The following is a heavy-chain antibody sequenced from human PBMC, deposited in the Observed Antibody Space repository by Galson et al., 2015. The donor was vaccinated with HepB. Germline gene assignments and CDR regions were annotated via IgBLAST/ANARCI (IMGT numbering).Heavy chain of an antibody. J-gene: IGHJ6*02. D-gene: IGHD2-8*01. CDR3: ARRYCTSSSCFGVHFYYYGLDV. CDR2: IDTGDSYT. Sequence: QSGAEVKKPGESVRISCQGSGYTFSNYWITWVRQVPGKGLEWLGRIDTGDSYTIHNPSFEGRVTMSVDRSIDTAYLQWSGLRTSDTGIYYCARRYCTSSSCFGVHFYYYGLDVWGQGTTVTVSS. V-gene: IGHV5-10-1*01. CDR1: GYTFSNYW.